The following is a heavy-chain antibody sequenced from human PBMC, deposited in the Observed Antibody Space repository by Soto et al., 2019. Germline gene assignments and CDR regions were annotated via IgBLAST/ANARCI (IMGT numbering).Heavy chain of an antibody. J-gene: IGHJ5*02. CDR2: INTDNGST. Sequence: ASVKVSCKASGYAFTKYIMHWVRQAPGQRPEWMGWINTDNGSTRYSQKFQGRVTIVRDISATTAYMELGSLRSDDTAVYYCAGAANCSSSTGCYSQWFAPWGQGTLVTVSS. D-gene: IGHD2-2*02. CDR3: AGAANCSSSTGCYSQWFAP. V-gene: IGHV1-3*04. CDR1: GYAFTKYI.